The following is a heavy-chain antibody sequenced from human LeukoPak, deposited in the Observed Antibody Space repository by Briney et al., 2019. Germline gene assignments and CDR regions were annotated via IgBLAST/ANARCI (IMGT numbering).Heavy chain of an antibody. CDR3: ATDPSGTYSYYLHY. J-gene: IGHJ4*02. V-gene: IGHV3-30*02. Sequence: GGSLRLSCAASGFTFSSYGMHWVRQAPGKGLEWVAFIRDDGINKFYSDSVKGRFTISRDNSKNTLYLQMNSLRTEDTAVYYCATDPSGTYSYYLHYWGQGTLVTVSS. D-gene: IGHD1-26*01. CDR2: IRDDGINK. CDR1: GFTFSSYG.